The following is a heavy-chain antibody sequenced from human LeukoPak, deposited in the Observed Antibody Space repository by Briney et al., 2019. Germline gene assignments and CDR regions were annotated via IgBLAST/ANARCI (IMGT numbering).Heavy chain of an antibody. CDR3: TRAAVLRYFDWSEVFDY. J-gene: IGHJ4*02. CDR1: GFTFGDYA. V-gene: IGHV3-49*04. CDR2: IRSKAYGGTT. D-gene: IGHD3-9*01. Sequence: SGGSLRLSCTASGFTFGDYAMSWVRQAPGKGLEWVGFIRSKAYGGTTEYAASVKGRFTTSRDDSKSIAYLQMNSLKTEDTAVYYCTRAAVLRYFDWSEVFDYWGQGTLVTVSS.